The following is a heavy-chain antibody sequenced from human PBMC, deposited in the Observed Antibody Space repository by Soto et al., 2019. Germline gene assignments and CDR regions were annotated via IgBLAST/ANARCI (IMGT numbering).Heavy chain of an antibody. CDR2: ISYDGSNK. D-gene: IGHD3-3*01. Sequence: HPGGSLRLSCAASGFTFSSYAMHWVRQAPGKGLEWVAVISYDGSNKYYADSVKGRFTISRDNSKNTLYLQMNSLRAEDTAVYYCARGFTGATPYYDFWSGYYANFDYWGQGTLVTVSS. CDR3: ARGFTGATPYYDFWSGYYANFDY. V-gene: IGHV3-30-3*01. J-gene: IGHJ4*02. CDR1: GFTFSSYA.